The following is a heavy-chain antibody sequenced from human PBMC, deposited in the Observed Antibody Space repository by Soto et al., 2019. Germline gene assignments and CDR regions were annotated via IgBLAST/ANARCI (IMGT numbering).Heavy chain of an antibody. CDR1: GDSITTNNW. CDR2: VYHNGNT. V-gene: IGHV4-4*02. J-gene: IGHJ4*02. Sequence: QVQLQESGPGLVRPSETLSLTCSVSGDSITTNNWWSWVRQPPGKGLEWIGEVYHNGNTDYNPSLKSRVTMSGDTSKHQFFLKVTSVTAADTAIYYCARDAAVPGETDRFDSWGQGTLVTVSS. CDR3: ARDAAVPGETDRFDS. D-gene: IGHD2-15*01.